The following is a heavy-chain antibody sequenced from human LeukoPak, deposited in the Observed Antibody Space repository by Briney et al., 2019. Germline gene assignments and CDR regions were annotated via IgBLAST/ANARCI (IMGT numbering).Heavy chain of an antibody. CDR2: IYYSGST. CDR3: ARQEDTAMVTFGIGAFDI. CDR1: GGSISSYY. D-gene: IGHD5-18*01. J-gene: IGHJ3*02. V-gene: IGHV4-59*01. Sequence: SETLSLTCTVSGGSISSYYWSWIRQPPGKGLEWIGYIYYSGSTNYNPSLKSRVTISVDTSKNQFSLKLSSVTAADTAVYYCARQEDTAMVTFGIGAFDIWGQGTMVTVSS.